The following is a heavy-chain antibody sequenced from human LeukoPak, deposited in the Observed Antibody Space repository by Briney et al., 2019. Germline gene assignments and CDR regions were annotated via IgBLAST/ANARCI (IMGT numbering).Heavy chain of an antibody. CDR1: GFTFSPYA. CDR2: ISSSGGRT. Sequence: GGSLRLSCAASGFTFSPYAMSWVRQAPGKGLEGVSSISSSGGRTFYADVVKDRFTISRNNSENTLYLQMSRLRTEDTAVYYCAKDRPNYHESNGHDYRPNGDFWGQGTLVTVSS. D-gene: IGHD3-22*01. V-gene: IGHV3-23*01. CDR3: AKDRPNYHESNGHDYRPNGDF. J-gene: IGHJ4*02.